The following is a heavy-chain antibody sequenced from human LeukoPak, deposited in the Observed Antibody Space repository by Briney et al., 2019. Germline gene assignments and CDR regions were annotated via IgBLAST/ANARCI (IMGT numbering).Heavy chain of an antibody. J-gene: IGHJ3*02. Sequence: SETPSLTCAVYGGSFSGYYWSWIRQPPGKGLEWIGEINHSGSTNYNPSLKSRVTISVDTSKNQFSLKLSSVTAADTAVYYCARYDSSGYSAFDIWGQGTMVTVSS. D-gene: IGHD3-22*01. CDR1: GGSFSGYY. V-gene: IGHV4-34*01. CDR2: INHSGST. CDR3: ARYDSSGYSAFDI.